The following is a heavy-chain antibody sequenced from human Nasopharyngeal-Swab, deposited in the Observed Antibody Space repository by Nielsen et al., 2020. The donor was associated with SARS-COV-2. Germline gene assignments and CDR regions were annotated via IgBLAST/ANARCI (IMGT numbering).Heavy chain of an antibody. CDR1: GVTVSSTY. J-gene: IGHJ4*02. CDR3: ATGRELWGGTFFDW. Sequence: GESLKISCAASGVTVSSTYMSWFRQAPGKGLDWVSVIYNGGSAYNEDYVKGRFTVSRDNYENTWYLQMHSLRAEDTAVYFCATGRELWGGTFFDWWGQGTQVTVSS. V-gene: IGHV3-66*01. CDR2: IYNGGSA. D-gene: IGHD1-26*01.